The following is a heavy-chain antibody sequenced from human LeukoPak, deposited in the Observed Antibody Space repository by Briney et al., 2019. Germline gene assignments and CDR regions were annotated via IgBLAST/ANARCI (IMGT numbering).Heavy chain of an antibody. V-gene: IGHV3-48*03. CDR3: ARDMEPDAFDI. CDR2: ISSRGSAI. CDR1: GFTFSTYE. D-gene: IGHD1-1*01. Sequence: GGSLRLSCAASGFTFSTYEMNWVRQAPEKGLEWVSYISSRGSAIYYADSVKGRFTISRDIAKTSLYLQMNSLRAEDTAIYYCARDMEPDAFDIWGQGTMVTVSS. J-gene: IGHJ3*02.